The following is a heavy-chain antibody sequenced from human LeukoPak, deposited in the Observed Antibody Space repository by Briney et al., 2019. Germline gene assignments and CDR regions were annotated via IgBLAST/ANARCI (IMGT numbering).Heavy chain of an antibody. D-gene: IGHD5-24*01. V-gene: IGHV3-9*01. CDR2: ISWNSGSI. Sequence: PGGSLRLSCAASGFTFDDYAMHWVRQAPGKGLEWVSGISWNSGSIGYADSVKGRFTISRDNAKNSLYLQMNSLRAEDTALYYCAKRDSRWPPGTFDYWGQGTLVTVSS. CDR1: GFTFDDYA. J-gene: IGHJ4*02. CDR3: AKRDSRWPPGTFDY.